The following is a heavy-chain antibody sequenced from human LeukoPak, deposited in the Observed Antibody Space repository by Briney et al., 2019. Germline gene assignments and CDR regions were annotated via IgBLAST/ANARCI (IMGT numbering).Heavy chain of an antibody. J-gene: IGHJ4*02. CDR2: ITTSDGNT. V-gene: IGHV3-23*01. CDR1: GFTFSSYT. CDR3: AKDGGLWVSAHWGDS. Sequence: GGSLRLSCAASGFTFSSYTMSWVRQAPGKGLEWVSTITTSDGNTYYADSVKGGFTVSRDNSKNTLFLQMNSLRAEDAAVYYCAKDGGLWVSAHWGDSWGRGTLVTVSS. D-gene: IGHD7-27*01.